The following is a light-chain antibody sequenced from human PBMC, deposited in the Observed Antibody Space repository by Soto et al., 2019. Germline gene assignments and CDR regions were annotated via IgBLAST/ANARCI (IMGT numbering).Light chain of an antibody. CDR1: KLGDKY. CDR2: QDS. CDR3: QAWDSSTEKVV. J-gene: IGLJ2*01. Sequence: SYELTQPPSVSVSPGQTASITCSGDKLGDKYACWYQRKPGQSPVLVIYQDSKRPSGIPERFSGSNSGNTATLTISGTQAMDEADYYCQAWDSSTEKVVFGGGTKLTVL. V-gene: IGLV3-1*01.